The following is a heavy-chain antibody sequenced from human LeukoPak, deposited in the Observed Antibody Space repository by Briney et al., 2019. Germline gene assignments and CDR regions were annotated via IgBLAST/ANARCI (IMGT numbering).Heavy chain of an antibody. Sequence: PGRSLRLSCEASGFTFSSYAMHWVRQAPGEGLEWVSIISYDAGYKYYADSVKGRFAISRDNSNNTLYLQMDSLRAEDTAVYYCVRDYGGPKWYSGYWGQGTLVTVSS. CDR1: GFTFSSYA. D-gene: IGHD4/OR15-4a*01. V-gene: IGHV3-30*09. J-gene: IGHJ4*02. CDR3: VRDYGGPKWYSGY. CDR2: ISYDAGYK.